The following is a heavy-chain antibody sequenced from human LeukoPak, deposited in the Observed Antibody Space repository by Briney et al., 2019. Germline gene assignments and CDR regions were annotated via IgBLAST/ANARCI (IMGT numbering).Heavy chain of an antibody. CDR1: GGSISSGDYY. CDR3: ARFGSSWYLYYFDY. D-gene: IGHD6-13*01. CDR2: IYYSGST. V-gene: IGHV4-30-4*01. J-gene: IGHJ4*02. Sequence: SQTLSLTCTVSGGSISSGDYYWSWIRQPPGKGLEWIGYIYYSGSTYYNPSLKSRVTISVDTSKNQFSLKLSSATAADTAVYYCARFGSSWYLYYFDYWGQGTLVTVSS.